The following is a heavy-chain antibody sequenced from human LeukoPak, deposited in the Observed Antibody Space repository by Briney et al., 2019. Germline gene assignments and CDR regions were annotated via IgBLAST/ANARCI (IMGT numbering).Heavy chain of an antibody. J-gene: IGHJ3*02. Sequence: SGTLSLTCAVSGGSISSSNWWSWVRQPPGQGLEWIGEIYHSGSTNYNPSLKSRVTISVDKSKNQFSLKLSSVTAADTAVYYCARDGQWLVDAFDIWGQGTMVTVSS. D-gene: IGHD6-19*01. CDR3: ARDGQWLVDAFDI. V-gene: IGHV4-4*02. CDR1: GGSISSSNW. CDR2: IYHSGST.